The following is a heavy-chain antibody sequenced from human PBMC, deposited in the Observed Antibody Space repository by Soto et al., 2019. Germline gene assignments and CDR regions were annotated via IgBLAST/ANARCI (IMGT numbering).Heavy chain of an antibody. CDR1: GFNFGSYG. D-gene: IGHD2-8*01. J-gene: IGHJ6*02. Sequence: EVQLLESGGGLVQPGGSLRLSCSASGFNFGSYGMSWVRQAPGKGLEWVSGLTASGLNTYYTDSVKGWFTIPRDNSRNTVDLQMSGRRVEHTAVFHCAKGLGNAKEVWRQGTTVTVSS. V-gene: IGHV3-23*01. CDR2: LTASGLNT. CDR3: AKGLGNAKEV.